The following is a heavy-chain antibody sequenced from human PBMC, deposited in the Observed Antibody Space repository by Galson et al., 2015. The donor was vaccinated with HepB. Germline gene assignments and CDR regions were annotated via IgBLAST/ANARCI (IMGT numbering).Heavy chain of an antibody. V-gene: IGHV5-51*01. CDR3: TTHMSAWDYGHY. J-gene: IGHJ4*02. CDR2: IFPGDSDT. D-gene: IGHD4-17*01. CDR1: GYSFTTYW. Sequence: SGAEVKKPGDSLEISCEGSGYSFTTYWIGWVRQMPGKGLEWMGIIFPGDSDTRYSPSFQGQVTISVDKSISTAYLQWRSLKASDTAVYYCTTHMSAWDYGHYWGQGTLVTVSS.